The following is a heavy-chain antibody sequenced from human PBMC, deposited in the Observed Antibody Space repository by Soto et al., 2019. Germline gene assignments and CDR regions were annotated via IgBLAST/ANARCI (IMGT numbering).Heavy chain of an antibody. V-gene: IGHV4-39*01. CDR2: IYYSGSP. Sequence: QLQLQESGPGLVKPSETLSLTCTVSGGSISSSSYYWGWIRQPPGKGLGWIGSIYYSGSPYYNPSLKSRLTISVDTSKNRFSLKVSSVTAADTAVYYCARHLAYCSGGNCYRYYFDYWGQGTLVTVSS. CDR3: ARHLAYCSGGNCYRYYFDY. J-gene: IGHJ4*02. CDR1: GGSISSSSYY. D-gene: IGHD2-15*01.